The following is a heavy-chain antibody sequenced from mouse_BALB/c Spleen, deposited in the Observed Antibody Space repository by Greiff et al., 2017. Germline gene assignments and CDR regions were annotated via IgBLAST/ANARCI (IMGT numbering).Heavy chain of an antibody. CDR3: TRVGYYGNSWCAY. V-gene: IGHV1S22*01. J-gene: IGHJ3*01. CDR1: GYTFTSYW. D-gene: IGHD2-1*01. Sequence: LQQPGSELVRPGASVKLSCKASGYTFTSYWMHWVKQRPGQGLEWIGNIYPGSGSTNYDEKFKSKATLTVDTSSSTAYMQLSSLTSEDSAVYYCTRVGYYGNSWCAYWGQGTLVTVAA. CDR2: IYPGSGST.